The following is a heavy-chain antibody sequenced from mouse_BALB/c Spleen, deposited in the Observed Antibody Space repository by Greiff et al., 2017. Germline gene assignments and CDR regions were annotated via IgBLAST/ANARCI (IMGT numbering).Heavy chain of an antibody. Sequence: DVKLVESGGGLVQPGGSMKLSCVASGFTFSNYWMNWVRQSPEKGLEWVAEIRLKSNNYATHYAESVKGRFTISRDDSKSSVYLQMNNLRAEDTGIYYCTRVYYGSFDYWGQGTTLTVSS. J-gene: IGHJ2*01. CDR2: IRLKSNNYAT. V-gene: IGHV6-6*02. CDR3: TRVYYGSFDY. CDR1: GFTFSNYW. D-gene: IGHD2-2*01.